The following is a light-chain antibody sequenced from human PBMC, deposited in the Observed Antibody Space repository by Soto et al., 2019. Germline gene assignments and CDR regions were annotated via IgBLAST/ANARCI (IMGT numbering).Light chain of an antibody. V-gene: IGKV3-11*01. CDR1: QFLSSH. Sequence: ELVLTQSPATLSLSPGERATLSCRASQFLSSHLAWYQQIPGQPPRLLIYDTSNRVTGIPARFSGSRSGTDFTLTISSLEPEDFAVYFCHQRNKFGQGTRLEI. CDR2: DTS. J-gene: IGKJ5*01. CDR3: HQRNK.